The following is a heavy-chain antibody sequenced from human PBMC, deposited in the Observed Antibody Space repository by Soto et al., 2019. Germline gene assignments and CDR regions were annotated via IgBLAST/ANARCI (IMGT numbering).Heavy chain of an antibody. Sequence: WGSLRVGSATSGFTFSSYVMHWVRQAPGKGLEWVAVISYDGSNKYYADSVKGRFTISRDNSKNTLYLQMNSLRAEDTAVYYCAKDLVYLVYYYYYGMDVWGQGTTVTVSS. CDR3: AKDLVYLVYYYYYGMDV. D-gene: IGHD1-20*01. V-gene: IGHV3-30*18. CDR1: GFTFSSYV. CDR2: ISYDGSNK. J-gene: IGHJ6*01.